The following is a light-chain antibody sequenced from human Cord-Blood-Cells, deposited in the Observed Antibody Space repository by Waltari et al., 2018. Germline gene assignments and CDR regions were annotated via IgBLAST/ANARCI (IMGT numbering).Light chain of an antibody. J-gene: IGLJ3*02. CDR1: SRDVGGYNY. CDR3: SSYTSSSTWV. V-gene: IGLV2-14*03. CDR2: DVS. Sequence: QSALTQPASVPGSPGQSITISCTGTSRDVGGYNYISWYQQYTGKAPQLMIYDVSNRPSGVSNRFSGSKSGNTASLTISGLQAEDEADYYCSSYTSSSTWVFGGGTKLTVL.